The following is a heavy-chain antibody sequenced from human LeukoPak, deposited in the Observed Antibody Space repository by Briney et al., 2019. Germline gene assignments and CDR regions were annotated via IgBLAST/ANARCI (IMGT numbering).Heavy chain of an antibody. CDR3: ARETGSSGWYGGYFDY. CDR1: GYTFTDYY. CDR2: INPNSGGT. Sequence: ASVKVSCKASGYTFTDYYMQWVRQAPGQGLEWMGRINPNSGGTNSAQKFQDRVTMTRDTSISTAYMELSRLRSDDTAVYYCARETGSSGWYGGYFDYWGQGTLATVSS. V-gene: IGHV1-2*06. D-gene: IGHD6-19*01. J-gene: IGHJ4*02.